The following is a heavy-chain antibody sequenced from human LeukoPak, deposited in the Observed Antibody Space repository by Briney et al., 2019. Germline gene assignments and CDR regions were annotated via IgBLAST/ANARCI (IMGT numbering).Heavy chain of an antibody. Sequence: GGSLRLSCAASGFTFSSFWMSWVRQAPGKGLVWVSRISHDGIISYADSVKGRFTISRDNAKNTLILQMNSLRVEDTAVYYCARDWVYKIDYWGRGTLVTVSS. D-gene: IGHD5-24*01. CDR2: ISHDGII. CDR1: GFTFSSFW. J-gene: IGHJ4*02. CDR3: ARDWVYKIDY. V-gene: IGHV3-74*01.